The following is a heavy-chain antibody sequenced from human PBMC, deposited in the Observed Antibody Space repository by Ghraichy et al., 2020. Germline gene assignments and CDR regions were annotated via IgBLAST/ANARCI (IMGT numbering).Heavy chain of an antibody. CDR3: ARVGGSPLGAFDI. CDR2: IYTSENT. J-gene: IGHJ3*02. V-gene: IGHV4-4*07. D-gene: IGHD1-26*01. Sequence: SETLSLTCTVSGASINDYYWSWIRQPAGKGLEWIGHIYTSENTNYSPSLKSRVTMSVDTSKNQFSLKVNSVTAVDTAVYFCARVGGSPLGAFDIWGQGTMVTVSS. CDR1: GASINDYY.